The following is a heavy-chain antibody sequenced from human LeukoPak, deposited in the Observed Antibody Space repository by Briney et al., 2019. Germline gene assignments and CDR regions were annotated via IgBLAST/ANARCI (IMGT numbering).Heavy chain of an antibody. J-gene: IGHJ2*01. Sequence: SQTLSLTCAISGDSVSSNSASWNWITQSPSRGLEWLGRTYYRSKWYNDYAVSVKSRININPDTSKNQFSLQLNSVTPEDTAVYYCARGFPRYFDLWGRGTLVTVSS. CDR2: TYYRSKWYN. D-gene: IGHD2-21*01. V-gene: IGHV6-1*01. CDR3: ARGFPRYFDL. CDR1: GDSVSSNSAS.